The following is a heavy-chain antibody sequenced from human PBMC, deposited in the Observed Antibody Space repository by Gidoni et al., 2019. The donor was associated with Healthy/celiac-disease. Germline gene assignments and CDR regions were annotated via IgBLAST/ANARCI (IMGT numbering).Heavy chain of an antibody. V-gene: IGHV3-33*01. CDR1: GFTFSRYG. CDR3: AREYYDILTGYYNFDY. CDR2: IRYDGSNK. J-gene: IGHJ4*02. D-gene: IGHD3-9*01. Sequence: VQLVASGGGVVQPGRSLRLSCAASGFTFSRYGRHWVRQAQGKGLEWVAVIRYDGSNKYYADSVKGRFTISRDNSKNTLYLQMNSLRAEDTAVYYCAREYYDILTGYYNFDYWGQGTLVTVSS.